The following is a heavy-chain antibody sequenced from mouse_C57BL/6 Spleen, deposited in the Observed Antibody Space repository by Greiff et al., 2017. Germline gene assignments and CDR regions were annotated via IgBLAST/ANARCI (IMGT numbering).Heavy chain of an antibody. D-gene: IGHD1-1*01. CDR3: ARDYYGSRYYFDY. J-gene: IGHJ2*01. CDR2: IYPGDGDT. CDR1: GYAFSSSW. Sequence: VQRVESGPELVKPGASVKISCKASGYAFSSSWMNWVKQRPGKGLEWIGRIYPGDGDTNYNGKFKGKDTLSADKSSSTAYMQLSSLTSEDSAVYFCARDYYGSRYYFDYWGQGTTLTVSS. V-gene: IGHV1-82*01.